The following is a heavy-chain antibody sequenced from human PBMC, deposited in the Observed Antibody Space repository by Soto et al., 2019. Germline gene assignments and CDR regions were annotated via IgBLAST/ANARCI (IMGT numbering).Heavy chain of an antibody. V-gene: IGHV1-69*06. J-gene: IGHJ3*02. CDR2: ITPVSETA. CDR3: ASGRLTAPISGARGAFEI. D-gene: IGHD1-26*01. Sequence: QVQLVQSGAEVQKPGSSVKVSCKASGGTLDSQGISWFRQAPGQGLEWMGRITPVSETANYAQRFQGRVTITADKSTSTAYMELSGLKSDDTAVYYCASGRLTAPISGARGAFEIWGQGTMIIVSS. CDR1: GGTLDSQG.